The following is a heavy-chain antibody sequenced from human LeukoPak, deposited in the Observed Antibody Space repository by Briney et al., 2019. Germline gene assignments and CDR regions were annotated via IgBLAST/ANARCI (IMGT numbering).Heavy chain of an antibody. V-gene: IGHV3-23*01. Sequence: GGSLRLSCAASGYTYSIYSMSCVRHPWGKGLEGGSANSCHGCSTYYTHYVKGRFTIYRDNSKNTLYLQMNSLRAEDTAVYYCAKDSSIHLNYDFWSGYSRFDYWGQGTLVTVSS. D-gene: IGHD3-3*01. CDR2: NSCHGCST. CDR3: AKDSSIHLNYDFWSGYSRFDY. CDR1: GYTYSIYS. J-gene: IGHJ4*02.